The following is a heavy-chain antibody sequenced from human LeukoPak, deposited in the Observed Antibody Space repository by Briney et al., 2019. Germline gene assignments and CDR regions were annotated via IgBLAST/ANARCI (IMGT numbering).Heavy chain of an antibody. J-gene: IGHJ4*02. CDR3: ARITWLGELSLDY. V-gene: IGHV3-21*01. CDR1: GFTFSSYS. CDR2: ISSSSSYI. D-gene: IGHD3-16*02. Sequence: GGSLRLSCAASGFTFSSYSMNWVRQAPGKGLEWVSSISSSSSYIYYADSVKGRFTISRDNAKNSLYLQMNSLRAEDTAVYYCARITWLGELSLDYWGQGTLVTVSS.